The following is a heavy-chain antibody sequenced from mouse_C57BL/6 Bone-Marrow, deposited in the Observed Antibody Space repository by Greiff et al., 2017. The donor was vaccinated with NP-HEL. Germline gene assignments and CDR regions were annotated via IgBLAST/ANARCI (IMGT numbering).Heavy chain of an antibody. J-gene: IGHJ1*03. CDR1: GFSLTSYG. D-gene: IGHD1-1*01. V-gene: IGHV2-4*01. CDR2: IWSGGST. CDR3: ATITTVVATYWYFDV. Sequence: QVQLQQSGPGLVQPSQSLSITCTVSGFSLTSYGVHWVRQPPGKGLEWLGVIWSGGSTDYNAAFISRLSISKDNSKSQVFFKMNSLQADDTAIYYCATITTVVATYWYFDVWGTGTTVTVSS.